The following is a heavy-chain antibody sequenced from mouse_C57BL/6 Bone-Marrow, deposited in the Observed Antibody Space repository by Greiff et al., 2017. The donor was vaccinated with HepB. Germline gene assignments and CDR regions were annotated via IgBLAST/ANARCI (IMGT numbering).Heavy chain of an antibody. Sequence: VQGVESGPGLVAPSQSLSITCTVSGFSLTSYAISWVRQPPGKGLEWLGVIWTGGGKNYNSALKSRLSISKDNSKSQVFLKMNSLQTDDTARYYCARPLGYWYFDVWGTGTTVTVSS. CDR2: IWTGGGK. CDR3: ARPLGYWYFDV. V-gene: IGHV2-9-1*01. J-gene: IGHJ1*03. CDR1: GFSLTSYA.